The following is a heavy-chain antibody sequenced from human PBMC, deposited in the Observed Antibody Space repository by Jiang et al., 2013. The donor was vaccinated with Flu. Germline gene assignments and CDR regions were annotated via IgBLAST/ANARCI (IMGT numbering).Heavy chain of an antibody. CDR3: ARGSSTWYIWYFDL. J-gene: IGHJ2*01. V-gene: IGHV6-1*01. Sequence: SVSSYSAAWNWIRQSPSRGLEWLGRTYYRSKWYNEYATSVKSRIVINADTSKNQFSLQLNSVTPEDTAMYYCARGSSTWYIWYFDLWGRGTLVTVSS. CDR1: SVSSYSAA. D-gene: IGHD6-13*01. CDR2: TYYRSKWYN.